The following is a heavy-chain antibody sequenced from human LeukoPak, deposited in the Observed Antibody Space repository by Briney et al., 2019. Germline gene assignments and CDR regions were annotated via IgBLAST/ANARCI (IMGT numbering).Heavy chain of an antibody. CDR2: IHYSGST. CDR3: ARDHYYYDTSGYKYYGMDV. CDR1: GGSISSYY. J-gene: IGHJ6*02. V-gene: IGHV4-59*01. Sequence: PSETLSLTCTVSGGSISSYYWSWIRQPPGKGLEWIGYIHYSGSTNYNPSLKSRVTISVDTSKNQFSLKLSSVTAADTAVYYCARDHYYYDTSGYKYYGMDVWGQGTTVTVSS. D-gene: IGHD3-22*01.